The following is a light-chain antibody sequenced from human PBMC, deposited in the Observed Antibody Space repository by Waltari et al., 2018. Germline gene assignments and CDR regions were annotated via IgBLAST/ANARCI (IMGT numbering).Light chain of an antibody. CDR2: GPS. CDR3: QQSYSSPPWT. Sequence: DIQMTQSPSSLSASVGDRVTITYRASQSISNYLNWYQQKPGKPPNLLTYGPSGLQSGVPSRFSGSASGTDFTLTISSLQPEDSATYYCQQSYSSPPWTFGQGTKVEIK. V-gene: IGKV1-39*01. J-gene: IGKJ1*01. CDR1: QSISNY.